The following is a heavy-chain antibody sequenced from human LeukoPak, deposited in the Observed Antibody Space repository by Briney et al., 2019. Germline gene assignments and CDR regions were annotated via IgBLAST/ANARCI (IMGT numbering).Heavy chain of an antibody. J-gene: IGHJ5*02. Sequence: SETLSLTCAVYGGSFSGYYWSWIRQPPGKGLESIGEINHSGSTNYNPSLRSRVTISVDTSKNQVSLKLNSMTAADTAVYYCARCGPTATTFPFDPWGQGTLVTVSS. CDR2: INHSGST. D-gene: IGHD4-17*01. CDR3: ARCGPTATTFPFDP. V-gene: IGHV4-34*01. CDR1: GGSFSGYY.